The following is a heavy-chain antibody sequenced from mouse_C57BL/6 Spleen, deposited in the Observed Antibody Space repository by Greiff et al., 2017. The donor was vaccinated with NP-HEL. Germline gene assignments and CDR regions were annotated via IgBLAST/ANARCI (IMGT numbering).Heavy chain of an antibody. V-gene: IGHV5-6*01. CDR1: GFTFSSYG. D-gene: IGHD2-10*02. CDR2: ISSGGSYT. Sequence: DVQLVESGGDLVKPGGSLKLSCAASGFTFSSYGMSWVRQTPDKRLEWVATISSGGSYTYYPDSVKGRFTISRDNAKNTLYLQMSSLKSEETAMYYCARRGYGNGFAYWGQGTLVTVSA. CDR3: ARRGYGNGFAY. J-gene: IGHJ3*01.